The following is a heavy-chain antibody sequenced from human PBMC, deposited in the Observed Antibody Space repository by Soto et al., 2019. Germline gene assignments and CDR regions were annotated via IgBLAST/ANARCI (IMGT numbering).Heavy chain of an antibody. D-gene: IGHD1-20*01. Sequence: GGSLRLSCAASGFTFSSYAMHWVRQAPGKGLEWVAVISYDGSNKYYADSVKGRFTISRDNSKNTLYLQMSSLRADDMAVYFCAREEVSARKHYGMDVWGQGTTVTVSS. CDR3: AREEVSARKHYGMDV. CDR1: GFTFSSYA. J-gene: IGHJ6*02. V-gene: IGHV3-30-3*01. CDR2: ISYDGSNK.